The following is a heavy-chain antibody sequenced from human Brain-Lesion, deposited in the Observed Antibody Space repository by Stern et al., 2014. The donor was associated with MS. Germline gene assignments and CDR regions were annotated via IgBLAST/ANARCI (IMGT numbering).Heavy chain of an antibody. CDR1: GFIFSDYY. CDR2: IGRSGDFI. V-gene: IGHV3-11*01. Sequence: VQLVESGGGLVKPGGSLRLSCAASGFIFSDYYMSWIRQAPGKGLEWVSYIGRSGDFIYYADSVKGRFTISRDNAKNSLYLQMNSLRAEDTAVYYCARGPRRYYGSESPNTYYYGMDVWGQGTTVTVSS. CDR3: ARGPRRYYGSESPNTYYYGMDV. D-gene: IGHD3-10*01. J-gene: IGHJ6*02.